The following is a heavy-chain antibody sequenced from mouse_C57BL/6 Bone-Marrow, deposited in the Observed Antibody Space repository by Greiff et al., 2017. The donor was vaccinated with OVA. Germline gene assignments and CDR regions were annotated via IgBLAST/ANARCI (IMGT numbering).Heavy chain of an antibody. D-gene: IGHD1-1*01. J-gene: IGHJ3*01. V-gene: IGHV5-12*01. Sequence: DVKLVESGGGLVQPGGSLKLSCAASGFTFSDYYMYWVRQTPEKRLEWVAYISNGGGSTYYPDTVKGRFTISRDNAKNTLYLQMSRLKSEDTAMYYCASPNYYGSSEMAYWGQGTLVTVSA. CDR3: ASPNYYGSSEMAY. CDR2: ISNGGGST. CDR1: GFTFSDYY.